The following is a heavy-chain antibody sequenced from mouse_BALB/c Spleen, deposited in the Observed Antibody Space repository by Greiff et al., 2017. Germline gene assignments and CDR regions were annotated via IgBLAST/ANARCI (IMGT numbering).Heavy chain of an antibody. CDR2: IDPANGNT. D-gene: IGHD2-14*01. J-gene: IGHJ4*01. Sequence: EVQLQQSGAELVKPGASVKLSCTASGFNIKDTYMHWVKQRPEQGLEWIGRIDPANGNTKYDPKFQGKATITADTSSNTAYLQLSSLTSEDTAVYYCARAYYRYDGGYAMDYWGQGTSVTVSS. CDR3: ARAYYRYDGGYAMDY. CDR1: GFNIKDTY. V-gene: IGHV14-3*02.